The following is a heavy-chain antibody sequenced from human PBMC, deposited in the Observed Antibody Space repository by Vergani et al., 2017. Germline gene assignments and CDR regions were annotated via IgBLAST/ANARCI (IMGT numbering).Heavy chain of an antibody. V-gene: IGHV3-30-3*01. CDR3: ARDSSIRPDTAMVVXFDI. CDR2: ISYDGSNK. D-gene: IGHD5-18*01. CDR1: GFTFSSYA. Sequence: QVQLVASGGGVVQPGRSLRLSSAASGFTFSSYAMHWVRPPPAKGLEWVAVISYDGSNKYYADSVKGRFTISRDNSKNTLYLQMNSLRAEDTAVYYCARDSSIRPDTAMVVXFDIWGQGTMVTVSS. J-gene: IGHJ3*02.